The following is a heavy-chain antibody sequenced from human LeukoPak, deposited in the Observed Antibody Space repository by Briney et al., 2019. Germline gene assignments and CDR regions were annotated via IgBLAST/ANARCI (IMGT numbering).Heavy chain of an antibody. D-gene: IGHD2-15*01. CDR1: GGSFSGYY. V-gene: IGHV4-34*01. Sequence: SETLSLTCAVYGGSFSGYYWSWIRQLPGKGLEWIGEINHSGSTNYNPSLKSRVTISVDTSKNQFSLKLSSVTAADTAVYYCAREAYCSGGSCYTAEYFQHWGQGTLVTVSS. J-gene: IGHJ1*01. CDR3: AREAYCSGGSCYTAEYFQH. CDR2: INHSGST.